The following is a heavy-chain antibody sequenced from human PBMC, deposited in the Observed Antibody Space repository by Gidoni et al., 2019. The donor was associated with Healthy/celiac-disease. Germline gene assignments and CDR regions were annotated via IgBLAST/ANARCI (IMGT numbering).Heavy chain of an antibody. CDR1: CGSISSYY. J-gene: IGHJ6*03. V-gene: IGHV4-59*08. CDR2: IYYSGST. D-gene: IGHD5-18*01. Sequence: QVQLQESGPGLVKPSATLSLTCPVSCGSISSYYWSWIRQPPGKGLEWIGYIYYSGSTNYNPSLKSRVTISVDTSKNQFSLKLSSVTAADTAVYYCARGVSELWLPRDYYYYMDVWGKGTTVTVSS. CDR3: ARGVSELWLPRDYYYYMDV.